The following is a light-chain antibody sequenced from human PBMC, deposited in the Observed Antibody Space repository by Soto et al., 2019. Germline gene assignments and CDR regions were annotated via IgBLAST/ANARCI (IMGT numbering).Light chain of an antibody. CDR1: QSVSSN. CDR3: QQYNNWLRT. J-gene: IGKJ3*01. V-gene: IGKV3-15*01. CDR2: GAS. Sequence: ERVMTQSPATLSVSPEESTTLSCRASQSVSSNIVWYQQKSGQAHRLLIYGASTRETSIPVRFSGSGSGTEFTLNISSLQSEDFAVYYCQQYNNWLRTFGPGTKVNI.